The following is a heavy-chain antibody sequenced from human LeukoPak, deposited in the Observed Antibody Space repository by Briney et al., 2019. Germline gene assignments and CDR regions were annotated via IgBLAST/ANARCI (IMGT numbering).Heavy chain of an antibody. CDR2: MNPNSGNT. V-gene: IGHV1-8*03. CDR3: ARGAASSKYYYYYYYMDV. D-gene: IGHD6-13*01. CDR1: GYTFTSYD. J-gene: IGHJ6*03. Sequence: ASVKVSCKASGYTFTSYDINWVRQATGQGLEWMGWMNPNSGNTGYAQKFQGRVTITRNTSISTAYMERSSLRSEDTAVYYCARGAASSKYYYYYYYMDVWGKGTTVTVSS.